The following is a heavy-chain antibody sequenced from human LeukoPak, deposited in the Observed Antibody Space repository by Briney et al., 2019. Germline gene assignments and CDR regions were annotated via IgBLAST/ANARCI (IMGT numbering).Heavy chain of an antibody. CDR2: INPDSGGT. CDR3: VREARAGNWFDP. V-gene: IGHV1-2*02. Sequence: ASVKVSCKASGYTFTSYYIHWVRQAPGQGLEWMGWINPDSGGTNYAQQFQGRVTMTRDTSISTVYTDLSRLRSDDTAMYYCVREARAGNWFDPWGQGTLVIVSS. J-gene: IGHJ5*02. CDR1: GYTFTSYY.